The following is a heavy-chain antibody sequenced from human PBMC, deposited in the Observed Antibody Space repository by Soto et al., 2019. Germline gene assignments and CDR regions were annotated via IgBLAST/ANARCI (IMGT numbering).Heavy chain of an antibody. V-gene: IGHV1-8*01. CDR3: ARVSVESLDY. CDR2: MNPNSGNT. Sequence: VSVKGAWKSAGYALRSYDINWGRQDNGQGLEWMGWMNPNSGNTGYAQKFQGRVTMTRNTSISTAYMELSGLRSEDTAVYYCARVSVESLDYWGQGTLVTVSS. CDR1: GYALRSYD. J-gene: IGHJ4*02.